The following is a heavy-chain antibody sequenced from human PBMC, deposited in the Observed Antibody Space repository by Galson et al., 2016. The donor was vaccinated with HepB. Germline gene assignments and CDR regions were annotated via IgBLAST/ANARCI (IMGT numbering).Heavy chain of an antibody. CDR1: GFRFTSYT. CDR3: TRVGTDLSYFYGMDV. CDR2: INGESGYT. V-gene: IGHV1-3*01. D-gene: IGHD4-23*01. Sequence: SVKVSCKASGFRFTSYTMHWVRQAPGQRLEWMGWINGESGYTKYSPKFQGRVTFTRDASASTAYLEPSSLRSEDTAVYYCTRVGTDLSYFYGMDVWGHGTTVTVSS. J-gene: IGHJ6*02.